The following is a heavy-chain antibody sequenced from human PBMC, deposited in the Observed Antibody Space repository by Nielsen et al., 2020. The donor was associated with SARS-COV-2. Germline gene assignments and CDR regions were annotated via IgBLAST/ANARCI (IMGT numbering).Heavy chain of an antibody. J-gene: IGHJ3*02. Sequence: GESLKISCAASGFTFNIYAMAWVRRAPGRGLEWVSGTSASGASTYYADSVKGRFSISRDNSRNTLYLQMNSLRVEDTAIYFCAKYDVVQGDAYDIWGQGTVVTVSS. V-gene: IGHV3-23*01. CDR1: GFTFNIYA. D-gene: IGHD1-1*01. CDR2: TSASGAST. CDR3: AKYDVVQGDAYDI.